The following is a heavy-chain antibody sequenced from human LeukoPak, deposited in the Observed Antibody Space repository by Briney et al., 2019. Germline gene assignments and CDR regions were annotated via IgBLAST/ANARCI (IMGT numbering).Heavy chain of an antibody. V-gene: IGHV1-46*01. J-gene: IGHJ4*02. CDR1: GYTFTSYY. D-gene: IGHD3-22*01. Sequence: ASVKVSCKASGYTFTSYYMHWVRQAPGQGLEWMGIINPSGGSTSYAQKFQGRVTMTRDTSTSTVYMELSSLRSEDTAVYYCARVFGSYYYDSSGYRMGDCWGQGTLVTVSS. CDR2: INPSGGST. CDR3: ARVFGSYYYDSSGYRMGDC.